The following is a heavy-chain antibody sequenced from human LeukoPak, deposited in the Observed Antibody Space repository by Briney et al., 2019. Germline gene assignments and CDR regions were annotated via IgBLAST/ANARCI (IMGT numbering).Heavy chain of an antibody. CDR1: GFTFSTYA. CDR2: ISYDGSNK. Sequence: GGSLRLSCAASGFTFSTYAMHWVRQAPGKGLEWVAVISYDGSNKYYADSVKGRFTISRDNSKNTLYLQMNTLRAEDTAVYYCAKDVSRNWFDPWGQGTLVTVSS. V-gene: IGHV3-30*18. CDR3: AKDVSRNWFDP. J-gene: IGHJ5*02.